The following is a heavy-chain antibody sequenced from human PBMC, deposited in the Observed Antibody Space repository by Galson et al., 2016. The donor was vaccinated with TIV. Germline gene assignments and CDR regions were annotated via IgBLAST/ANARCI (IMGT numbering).Heavy chain of an antibody. J-gene: IGHJ4*02. V-gene: IGHV3-23*01. D-gene: IGHD6-19*01. CDR3: ARVAPIAVAGHAFDS. CDR1: GFTFSSHA. Sequence: LRLSCAASGFTFSSHAMTWVRQAPGKGLEWVSHITTTGRSIYYADSVRGRFTVSRDYSNNTVHLQMNGLRADDTAVYFCARVAPIAVAGHAFDSWGQGTLVTVSS. CDR2: ITTTGRSI.